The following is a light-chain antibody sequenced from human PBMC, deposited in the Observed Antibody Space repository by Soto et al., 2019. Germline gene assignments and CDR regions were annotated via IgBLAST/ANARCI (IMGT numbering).Light chain of an antibody. CDR3: AAWDGSLKGQV. Sequence: QSVLTQPPSASGTPGQRVTISCSGSSSNIGKNSVNWYQHVPGTAPKLLIYNSNHRPSGVPDRFSGSTSGTSASLAVSGLQSEDEADYYCAAWDGSLKGQVFGTGTKLTVL. V-gene: IGLV1-44*01. CDR1: SSNIGKNS. CDR2: NSN. J-gene: IGLJ1*01.